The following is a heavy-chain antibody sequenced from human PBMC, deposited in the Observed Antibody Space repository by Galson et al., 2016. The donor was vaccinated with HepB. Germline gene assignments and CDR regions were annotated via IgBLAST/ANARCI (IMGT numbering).Heavy chain of an antibody. V-gene: IGHV5-10-1*01. Sequence: QSGAEVKKPGESLRISCEGSGFTFSNYWIAWVRQTPGKRLEWVGKIDLSDSYTDYSPSFQGHVTISADRSNNTAYLQWRSLKTSDTAIYYCARHLGSITLVRKVTDYWGQGTLVTVTS. CDR2: IDLSDSYT. J-gene: IGHJ4*02. CDR3: ARHLGSITLVRKVTDY. D-gene: IGHD3-10*01. CDR1: GFTFSNYW.